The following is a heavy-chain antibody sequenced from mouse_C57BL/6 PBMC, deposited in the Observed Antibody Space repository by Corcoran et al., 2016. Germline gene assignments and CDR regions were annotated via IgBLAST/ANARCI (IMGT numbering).Heavy chain of an antibody. V-gene: IGHV1-76*01. Sequence: QVQLKQSGAELVRPGASVKLSCKASGYTFTDYYINWVKQRPGQGLEWIARIYPGSGNTYYNEKFNGKATLTAEKSSSTAYMQLSSLTSEDSAVYFCARFYYRGYFDVWGTGTTVTVSS. CDR3: ARFYYRGYFDV. D-gene: IGHD1-1*01. J-gene: IGHJ1*03. CDR2: IYPGSGNT. CDR1: GYTFTDYY.